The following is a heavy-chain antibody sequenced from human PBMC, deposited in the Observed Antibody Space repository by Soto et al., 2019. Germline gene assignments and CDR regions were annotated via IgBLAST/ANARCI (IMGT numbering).Heavy chain of an antibody. CDR1: GFSLTTSGVG. V-gene: IGHV2-5*02. CDR3: AHIGGSANYYPNYFDY. Sequence: QITLKESGPPLVKPTQTLTLTCTFSGFSLTTSGVGVTWIRQPPGKALDWLALIYWDDDKRYSPSLKPRLTNYKDTSINQVVRTMTDMDPLDTATYYSAHIGGSANYYPNYFDYWGQGSLVTVSS. CDR2: IYWDDDK. J-gene: IGHJ4*02. D-gene: IGHD3-10*01.